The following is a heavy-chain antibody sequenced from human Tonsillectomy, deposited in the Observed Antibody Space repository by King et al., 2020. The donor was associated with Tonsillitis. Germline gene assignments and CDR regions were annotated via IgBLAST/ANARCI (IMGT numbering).Heavy chain of an antibody. CDR2: ITSGGSTI. V-gene: IGHV3-11*01. D-gene: IGHD1-7*01. CDR3: AREVWNWIPQGFYGMDV. Sequence: VQLVESGGGLVKPGGSLRLSCAASGFTFSDFNMNWIRQAPGKGLEWISYITSGGSTIYYADSLKGRFTIFRDNPKNSLYLQMNSLRAEDTAVYYCAREVWNWIPQGFYGMDVWGQGTTVTVSS. CDR1: GFTFSDFN. J-gene: IGHJ6*02.